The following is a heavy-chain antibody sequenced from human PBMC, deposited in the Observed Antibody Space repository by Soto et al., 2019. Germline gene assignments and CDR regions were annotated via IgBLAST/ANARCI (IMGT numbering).Heavy chain of an antibody. V-gene: IGHV3-21*01. D-gene: IGHD3-10*01. J-gene: IGHJ5*02. CDR2: ISSSSYI. CDR3: ARDVYITMVRASFQFDP. CDR1: GFIFSNHW. Sequence: GGSLRLSCAASGFIFSNHWLSWSRQAPGKGLEWVSSISSSSYIYYADSVKGRFTISRDNAKNSLYLQMNSLRAEDTAVYYCARDVYITMVRASFQFDPWGQGTLVTVSS.